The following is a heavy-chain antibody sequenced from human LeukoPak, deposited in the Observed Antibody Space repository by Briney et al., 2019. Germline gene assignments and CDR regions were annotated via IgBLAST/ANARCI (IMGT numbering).Heavy chain of an antibody. CDR1: GGSISSYY. Sequence: PSETLSLTCTVSGGSISSYYWSWIRQPPGKGLEWIGYIYYTGSTNYNPSLKSRVTISVVTSKDQFSLKLSSVTAADTAVHYCARNVGRWFDPWGQGTLVTVSS. V-gene: IGHV4-59*01. CDR3: ARNVGRWFDP. D-gene: IGHD1-26*01. J-gene: IGHJ5*02. CDR2: IYYTGST.